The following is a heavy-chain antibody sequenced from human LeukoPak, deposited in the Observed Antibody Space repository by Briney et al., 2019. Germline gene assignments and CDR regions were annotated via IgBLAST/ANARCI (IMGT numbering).Heavy chain of an antibody. V-gene: IGHV3-11*04. J-gene: IGHJ4*02. CDR2: ISSSGSTI. D-gene: IGHD1-26*01. CDR3: ARGGSFFQFDY. Sequence: EGSLRLSSAASGFTFSVYYMSWIRQAPGKGLEWISYISSSGSTIYYADSVKGRFTISRDNAKNSLYLQMNSLRAEDTAVYYCARGGSFFQFDYWGQGTLVTVSS. CDR1: GFTFSVYY.